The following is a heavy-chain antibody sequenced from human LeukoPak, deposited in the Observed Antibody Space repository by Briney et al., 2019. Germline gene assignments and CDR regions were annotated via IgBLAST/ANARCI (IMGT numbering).Heavy chain of an antibody. CDR1: GGSISCGDYY. D-gene: IGHD6-19*01. J-gene: IGHJ4*02. Sequence: PSQTLSLTCTVSGGSISCGDYYWGWIRQPPGKGLEWIGNIYYSGNTYYNPSLKSRVTISVDTSKNQFSLKLSSVTAADTAVYYCAKLAVAGTLIDYWGQGTLVTVSS. CDR3: AKLAVAGTLIDY. V-gene: IGHV4-39*01. CDR2: IYYSGNT.